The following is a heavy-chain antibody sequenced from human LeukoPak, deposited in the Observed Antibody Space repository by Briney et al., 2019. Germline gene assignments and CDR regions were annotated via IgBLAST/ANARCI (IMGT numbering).Heavy chain of an antibody. J-gene: IGHJ3*01. Sequence: ASVKVSCKASGYTFSNYAIHWVRQAPGQGLEWMGWINAGNGDTEYSQNFQGRVTITRDTSASTAYMELSSLRSEDTSVYYCATISRGIAVDHDAFDVWGQGTMVTVSS. CDR1: GYTFSNYA. D-gene: IGHD6-19*01. CDR2: INAGNGDT. V-gene: IGHV1-3*01. CDR3: ATISRGIAVDHDAFDV.